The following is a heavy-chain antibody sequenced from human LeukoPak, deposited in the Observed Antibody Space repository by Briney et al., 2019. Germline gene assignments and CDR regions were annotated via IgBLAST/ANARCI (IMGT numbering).Heavy chain of an antibody. CDR1: GFTFSNYS. D-gene: IGHD1-26*01. CDR3: AREGVGATPPPNWFDP. V-gene: IGHV3-21*01. J-gene: IGHJ5*02. CDR2: ISSSSTYI. Sequence: GGSLRLSCVASGFTFSNYSMNWVRQAPGKGLQWVSSISSSSTYIYYADSVKGRFTVSRDNAKNSLYLQLNSLRAEDTPLYYCAREGVGATPPPNWFDPWGQGTLVTVSS.